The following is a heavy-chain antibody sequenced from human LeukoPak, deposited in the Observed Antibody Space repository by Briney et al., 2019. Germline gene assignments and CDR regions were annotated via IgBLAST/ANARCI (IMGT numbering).Heavy chain of an antibody. Sequence: GGSLRLSCAASGFTFDDYGMSWVRQAPGKGLEWVSGINWNGGSTAYADSVKGRFTISRDNAKNSLYLQMNSLRAEDTALYHCARGRGGTSDHYPFYFDYWGQGTLVTVSS. V-gene: IGHV3-20*01. D-gene: IGHD3-3*01. CDR1: GFTFDDYG. J-gene: IGHJ4*02. CDR3: ARGRGGTSDHYPFYFDY. CDR2: INWNGGST.